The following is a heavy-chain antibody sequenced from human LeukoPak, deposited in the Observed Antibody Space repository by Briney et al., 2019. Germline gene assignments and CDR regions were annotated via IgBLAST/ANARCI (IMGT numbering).Heavy chain of an antibody. V-gene: IGHV4-4*07. CDR3: ASSYSSGWYFDY. CDR2: IYTSGST. J-gene: IGHJ4*02. D-gene: IGHD6-19*01. CDR1: GGSISSDY. Sequence: PSETLSLTCTVYGGSISSDYWSWIRQPAGKGLEWIGRIYTSGSTNYNPSLKSRVTMSVDTSKNQFSLKLSSVTAADTAVYYCASSYSSGWYFDYWGQGTLVTVSS.